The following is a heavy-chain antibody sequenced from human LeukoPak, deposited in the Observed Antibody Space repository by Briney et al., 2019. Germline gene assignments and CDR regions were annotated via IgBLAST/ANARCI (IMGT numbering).Heavy chain of an antibody. CDR2: IRYDGSNK. CDR3: AKDTRTYYYDSSGYY. J-gene: IGHJ4*02. Sequence: GGSLRLSCAASGFTFSSYGMHWVRQAPGKGLEWVAFIRYDGSNKYYADSVKGRFTISRDISKNTLYLQMNSLRAEDTAVYYCAKDTRTYYYDSSGYYWGQGTLVTVSS. D-gene: IGHD3-22*01. CDR1: GFTFSSYG. V-gene: IGHV3-30*02.